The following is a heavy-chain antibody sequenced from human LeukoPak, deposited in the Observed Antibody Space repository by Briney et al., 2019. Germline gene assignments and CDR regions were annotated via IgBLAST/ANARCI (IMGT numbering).Heavy chain of an antibody. CDR3: ARGLPGRLRLGELSLRYYFDY. D-gene: IGHD3-16*02. Sequence: SVKVSCKASGGTFSSYTISWVRQAPGQGLEWMGRIIPILGIANYAQKFQGRVTITADKSTSTAYTELSSLRSEDTAVYYCARGLPGRLRLGELSLRYYFDYWGQGTLVTVSS. CDR1: GGTFSSYT. CDR2: IIPILGIA. V-gene: IGHV1-69*02. J-gene: IGHJ4*02.